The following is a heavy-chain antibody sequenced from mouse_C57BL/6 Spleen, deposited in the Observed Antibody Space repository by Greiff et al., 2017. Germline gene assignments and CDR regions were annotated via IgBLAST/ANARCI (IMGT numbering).Heavy chain of an antibody. V-gene: IGHV7-3*01. J-gene: IGHJ2*01. CDR2: IRNKANGYTT. CDR3: ARYPVRDYDGYFDY. CDR1: GFTFTDYY. Sequence: EVKLMESGGGLVQPGGSLSLSCAASGFTFTDYYMSWVRQPPGKALEWLGFIRNKANGYTTAYSASVKGRFTISRDNSQSILYLLMNALRAEDSATYYCARYPVRDYDGYFDYWGQGTTLTVSS. D-gene: IGHD2-4*01.